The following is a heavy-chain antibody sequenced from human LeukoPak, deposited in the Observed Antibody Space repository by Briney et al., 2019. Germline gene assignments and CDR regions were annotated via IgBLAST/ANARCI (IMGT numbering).Heavy chain of an antibody. V-gene: IGHV1-8*01. Sequence: GASVKVSCKASGYTFTSYDIIWVRQATGQGLEWMGWMNPNTGYTGYAHQFQGRITMTRNTAISTAYMDLSSLRSEDTAVYYCARETFRSIAARLGAFDIWGQGTMVTVSS. D-gene: IGHD6-6*01. CDR1: GYTFTSYD. CDR3: ARETFRSIAARLGAFDI. CDR2: MNPNTGYT. J-gene: IGHJ3*02.